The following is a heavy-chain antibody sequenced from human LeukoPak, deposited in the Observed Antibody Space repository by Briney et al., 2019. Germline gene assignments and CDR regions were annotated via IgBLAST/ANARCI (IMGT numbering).Heavy chain of an antibody. J-gene: IGHJ4*02. CDR1: GFTFSSYA. Sequence: GGSLRLSCAASGFTFSSYAMHWVRQAPGKGLEWVAVISYDGSNKYYADSVKGRFTISRDNAKNSLYLQMNSLRAEDTAIYYCARDLPVSGAYHQFDSWGQGTLGTVSS. CDR3: ARDLPVSGAYHQFDS. CDR2: ISYDGSNK. V-gene: IGHV3-30*04. D-gene: IGHD4/OR15-4a*01.